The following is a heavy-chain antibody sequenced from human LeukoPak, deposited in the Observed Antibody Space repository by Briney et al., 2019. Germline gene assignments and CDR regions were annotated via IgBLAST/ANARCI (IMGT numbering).Heavy chain of an antibody. D-gene: IGHD2-15*01. V-gene: IGHV3-7*03. J-gene: IGHJ4*02. CDR1: GLSISGQW. CDR3: AREEYCSVGACYSDY. CDR2: IRYDGSEE. Sequence: PGESLRLSCVASGLSISGQWMNWVRQAPGQGLEWVANIRYDGSEEYHVDSVKRRLTISRHNSKNTLYLQMNNLRAEDAAVYYGAREEYCSVGACYSDYGGRGTVVTVS.